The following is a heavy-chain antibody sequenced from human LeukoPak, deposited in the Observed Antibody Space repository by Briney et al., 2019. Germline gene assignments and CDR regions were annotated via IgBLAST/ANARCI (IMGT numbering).Heavy chain of an antibody. Sequence: PGGPLRLSCAASGFSFISFAMNWVRQAPGEGLEWVSSISDSGGSTYYADSVRGRFTISRDNSRNTLYLQMNSLRAEDTAVYYCAKKFYGDFGFDYWGQGTLVTVSS. J-gene: IGHJ4*02. D-gene: IGHD4-17*01. CDR3: AKKFYGDFGFDY. CDR2: ISDSGGST. CDR1: GFSFISFA. V-gene: IGHV3-23*01.